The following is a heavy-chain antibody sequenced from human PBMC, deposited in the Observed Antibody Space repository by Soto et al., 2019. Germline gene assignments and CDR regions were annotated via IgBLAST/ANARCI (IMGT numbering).Heavy chain of an antibody. CDR2: ISYDGSNK. Sequence: GGSLRLSCAASGFTFSRYGMHWVRQAPGKGLEWVAVISYDGSNKYYADSVKGRFTISRDNSKNTLYLQMNSLRAEDTAVYYCAKDYYDSSGYSYFDYWGQGTLVTVSS. CDR3: AKDYYDSSGYSYFDY. CDR1: GFTFSRYG. D-gene: IGHD3-22*01. V-gene: IGHV3-30*18. J-gene: IGHJ4*02.